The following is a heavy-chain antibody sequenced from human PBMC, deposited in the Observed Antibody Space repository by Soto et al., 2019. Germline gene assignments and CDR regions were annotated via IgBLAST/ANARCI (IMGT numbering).Heavy chain of an antibody. J-gene: IGHJ6*02. CDR1: GFTFSSYA. D-gene: IGHD2-2*01. CDR3: ARGDIVVVPAAPYYYGMDV. CDR2: ISYDGSNK. Sequence: GGSLRLSCAASGFTFSSYAMHWVRQAPGKGLEWVAVISYDGSNKYYADSVKGRFTISRDNSKNTLYLQMNSLRAEDTAVYYCARGDIVVVPAAPYYYGMDVWGQGTTVTV. V-gene: IGHV3-30-3*01.